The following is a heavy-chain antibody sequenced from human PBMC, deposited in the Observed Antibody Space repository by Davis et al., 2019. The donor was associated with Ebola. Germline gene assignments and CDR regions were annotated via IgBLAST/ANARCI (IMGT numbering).Heavy chain of an antibody. V-gene: IGHV3-23*01. CDR3: ARDPGAYFFDY. CDR2: ISGSGV. CDR1: GFTFSIYS. D-gene: IGHD3-16*01. Sequence: GESLKISCAASGFTFSIYSMSWVRQAPGKGLEWVSAISGSGVFYTDSVNGRFTVYRDNSKNTLYLQMNSLRAEDTAVYYCARDPGAYFFDYWGQGILVTVSS. J-gene: IGHJ4*02.